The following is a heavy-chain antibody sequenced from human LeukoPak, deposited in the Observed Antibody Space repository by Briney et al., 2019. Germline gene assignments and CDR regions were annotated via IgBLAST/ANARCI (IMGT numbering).Heavy chain of an antibody. D-gene: IGHD2-2*01. Sequence: PGGSLRLSCAASGFSFSTYAMTWVRQAPGEGLEWVSGICKSGDNTYYTDSVKGRFTISRDNARNTLDLQMSSVRAEDTALYYCVKDRCDGTTCPEVWGQGTLVTVSS. V-gene: IGHV3-23*01. CDR3: VKDRCDGTTCPEV. CDR1: GFSFSTYA. J-gene: IGHJ4*02. CDR2: ICKSGDNT.